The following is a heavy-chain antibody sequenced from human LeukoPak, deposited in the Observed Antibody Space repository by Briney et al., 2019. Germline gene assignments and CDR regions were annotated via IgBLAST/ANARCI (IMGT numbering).Heavy chain of an antibody. D-gene: IGHD6-19*01. CDR1: GFTFSSYW. CDR3: VRWGVEAGMDH. V-gene: IGHV3-7*01. Sequence: GGSLRLSCEASGFTFSSYWMGWVRQAPGKGLEWVANINPDGSDTYYVDSVKGRFTISRDNAKKSMFLQINSLRVEETAVYYCVRWGVEAGMDHWGQGTLITVSS. CDR2: INPDGSDT. J-gene: IGHJ4*02.